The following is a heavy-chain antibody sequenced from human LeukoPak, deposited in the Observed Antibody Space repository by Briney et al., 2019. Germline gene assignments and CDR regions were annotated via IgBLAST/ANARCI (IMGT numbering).Heavy chain of an antibody. J-gene: IGHJ4*02. CDR2: IYTTGST. CDR1: GGSISSYY. V-gene: IGHV4-4*07. CDR3: ARHGYYDSSGYYPNDY. D-gene: IGHD3-22*01. Sequence: SETLSLTCTVSGGSISSYYWSWIRQPPGKGLEWIGRIYTTGSTNYNPSLKSRVTMSVDTSKNQFSLKLSSVTAADTAVYYCARHGYYDSSGYYPNDYWGQGTLVTVSS.